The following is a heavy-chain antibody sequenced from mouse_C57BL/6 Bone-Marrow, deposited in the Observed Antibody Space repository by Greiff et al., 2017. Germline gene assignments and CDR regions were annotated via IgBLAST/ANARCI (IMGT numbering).Heavy chain of an antibody. J-gene: IGHJ3*01. D-gene: IGHD1-1*01. Sequence: QVQLQQSGAELMKPGASVKLSCKATGYTFTGYWIEWVKQRPGHGLEWIGEILPGSGSTNYNEKFNGKATFTADTSSNTAYLQLSSLTTEDSAIYYCARPFYYYGSSPFAYWGQGTLVTVSA. V-gene: IGHV1-9*01. CDR2: ILPGSGST. CDR1: GYTFTGYW. CDR3: ARPFYYYGSSPFAY.